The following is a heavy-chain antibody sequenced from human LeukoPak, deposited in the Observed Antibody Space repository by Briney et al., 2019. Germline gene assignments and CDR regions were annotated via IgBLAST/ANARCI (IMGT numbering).Heavy chain of an antibody. CDR2: ISGTGGTT. D-gene: IGHD2-2*01. CDR3: ARGASTASSNFDY. CDR1: GFTFNNYG. J-gene: IGHJ4*02. Sequence: GGSLRLSCAGSGFTFNNYGMTWVRQAPGKGLEWVSAISGTGGTTHYADSVKGRFTISRDNSKNPLYLQMNSLRAEDTAVYFCARGASTASSNFDYWGQGTLLTVSS. V-gene: IGHV3-23*01.